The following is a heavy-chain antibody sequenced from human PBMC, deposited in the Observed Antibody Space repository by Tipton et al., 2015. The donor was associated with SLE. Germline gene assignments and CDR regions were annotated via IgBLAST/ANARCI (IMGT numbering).Heavy chain of an antibody. CDR2: ISYDGSNK. D-gene: IGHD6-13*01. CDR1: GFTFSSYA. Sequence: SLRLSCAASGFTFSSYAMHWVRQAPGKGLEWVAVISYDGSNKYYADSVKGRFTISRDNSKNSLYLQMNSLRAEDTAVYYCARPGIAAAGTGGFDYWGQGTLVTVSS. J-gene: IGHJ4*02. CDR3: ARPGIAAAGTGGFDY. V-gene: IGHV3-30-3*01.